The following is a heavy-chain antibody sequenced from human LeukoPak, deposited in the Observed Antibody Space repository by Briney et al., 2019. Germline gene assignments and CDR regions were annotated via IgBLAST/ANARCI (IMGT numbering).Heavy chain of an antibody. D-gene: IGHD3-10*01. V-gene: IGHV3-74*01. J-gene: IGHJ4*02. CDR2: INSDGSST. Sequence: GGSLRLSCAASGFTFSSYWMHWVRQAPGKGLVWVSRINSDGSSTSYADSVKGRFTISRDNAKNTLYLQMNSLRAEDTAVYYCARGRYYYGSGSYYRGDYWGQGTLVTVSS. CDR3: ARGRYYYGSGSYYRGDY. CDR1: GFTFSSYW.